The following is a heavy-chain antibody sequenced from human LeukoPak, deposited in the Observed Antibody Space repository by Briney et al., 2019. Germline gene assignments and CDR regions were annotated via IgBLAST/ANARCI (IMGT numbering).Heavy chain of an antibody. CDR1: GYTFIGYF. Sequence: ASVKVSCRASGYTFIGYFMHWGRQAPGQGLEWMGWINPNSGDTNYAQRFKGRGTMTRDTSISAAYMELSSLRFDDTAVYYCSRAADVVLVPPSDDWGQGPLVSVSS. CDR3: SRAADVVLVPPSDD. J-gene: IGHJ4*02. D-gene: IGHD2-8*02. CDR2: INPNSGDT. V-gene: IGHV1-2*02.